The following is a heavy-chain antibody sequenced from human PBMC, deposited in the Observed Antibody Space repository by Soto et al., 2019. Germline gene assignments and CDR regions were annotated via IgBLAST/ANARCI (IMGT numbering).Heavy chain of an antibody. Sequence: HPGGSLRLSCAASGFKFSDYWMSWVRQAPGKGLEWVGNIKHDTSEAHYADSVEGRFTITRDNIKNFLFLQMRDLRADDTASYYCARDGLLFSGPYRPSRFDYWGLGALVTVSS. J-gene: IGHJ4*02. CDR1: GFKFSDYW. CDR2: IKHDTSEA. V-gene: IGHV3-7*03. CDR3: ARDGLLFSGPYRPSRFDY. D-gene: IGHD3-16*02.